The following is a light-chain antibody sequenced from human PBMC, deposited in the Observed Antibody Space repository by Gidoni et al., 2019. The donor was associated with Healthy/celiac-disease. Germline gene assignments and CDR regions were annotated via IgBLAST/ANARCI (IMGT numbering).Light chain of an antibody. CDR2: AAS. Sequence: DIQMTQSPSSLSASVGERVTITCRASQSISSYVNWYQQKPGKAPKLLIYAASSLQSGVPSRCSGSGSGTDFTLTISRLQPEDFATYYCQQSYSTPCSFGQGTKLEIK. CDR3: QQSYSTPCS. V-gene: IGKV1-39*01. CDR1: QSISSY. J-gene: IGKJ2*04.